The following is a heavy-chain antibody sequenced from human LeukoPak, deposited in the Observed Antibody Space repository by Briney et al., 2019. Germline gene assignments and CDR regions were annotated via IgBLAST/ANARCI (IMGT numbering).Heavy chain of an antibody. CDR2: INHSGGT. CDR1: GGSFSGYS. CDR3: ARDSLGFDY. V-gene: IGHV4-34*01. J-gene: IGHJ4*02. Sequence: SETLSLTCAVYGGSFSGYSWSWIRQPPGKGLEWIGEINHSGGTNYNPSLKSRVTISVDTSKNQFSLKLSSVTAADTAVYYCARDSLGFDYWGQGTLVTVSS. D-gene: IGHD3-22*01.